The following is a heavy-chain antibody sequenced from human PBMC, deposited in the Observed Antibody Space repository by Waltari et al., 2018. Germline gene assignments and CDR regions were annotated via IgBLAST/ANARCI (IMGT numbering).Heavy chain of an antibody. CDR2: IMSDGTNT. CDR1: GFTFGIYW. V-gene: IGHV3-74*01. Sequence: QLVESGGGLVQPGGSLSLSCAASGFTFGIYWMHWVRQVPGKGLMWVSLIMSDGTNTAYAGSVKGRFTISRDNARNTLFLQMNSLRPEDTAVYYCVGSTYPFDCWGQGTLVTVSS. CDR3: VGSTYPFDC. D-gene: IGHD2-2*01. J-gene: IGHJ4*02.